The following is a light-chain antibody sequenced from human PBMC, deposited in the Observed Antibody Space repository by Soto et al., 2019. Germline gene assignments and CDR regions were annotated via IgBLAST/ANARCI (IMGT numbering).Light chain of an antibody. CDR3: HQYGSSSAYT. Sequence: EIVLTQSPGTLSLSLGERATLSCRASQSVTSSYLAWYQQKPGQATSLLIYGASSRATGIPDRFSGSGSGTALALTISSLEPEDCEVYYCHQYGSSSAYTFGQGTKLEIK. CDR2: GAS. CDR1: QSVTSSY. V-gene: IGKV3-20*01. J-gene: IGKJ2*01.